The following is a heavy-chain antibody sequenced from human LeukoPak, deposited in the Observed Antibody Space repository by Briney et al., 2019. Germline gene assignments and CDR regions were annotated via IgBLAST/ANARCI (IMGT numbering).Heavy chain of an antibody. Sequence: SGGSLTLSCAASGFTFSSYSMNWVRQAPGKGLEWVSSISTTSSYIYYADSVKGRFTISRDSAKNSLYLQMNSLRAEDTAVYYCPRGSNWFGRWGQRSLVTVSS. CDR3: PRGSNWFGR. CDR1: GFTFSSYS. V-gene: IGHV3-21*01. CDR2: ISTTSSYI. D-gene: IGHD2-8*01. J-gene: IGHJ5*02.